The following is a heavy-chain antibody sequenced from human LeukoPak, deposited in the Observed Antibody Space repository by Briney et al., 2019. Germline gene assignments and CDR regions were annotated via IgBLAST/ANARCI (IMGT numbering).Heavy chain of an antibody. V-gene: IGHV3-53*01. CDR1: GFTVSDNY. Sequence: GGSLRLSCAASGFTVSDNYMSWVRQAPGKGLEWVSVMYSRGDTYYAKSVKGRFTFSRDISKNTLYLQMNGLRTEDDAMYYCGRVACQEPAAGALASWGQGTLVIVSS. D-gene: IGHD6-13*01. J-gene: IGHJ5*02. CDR2: MYSRGDT. CDR3: GRVACQEPAAGALAS.